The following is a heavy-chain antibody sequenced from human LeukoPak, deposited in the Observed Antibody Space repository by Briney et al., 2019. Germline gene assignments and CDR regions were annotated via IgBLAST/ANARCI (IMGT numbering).Heavy chain of an antibody. V-gene: IGHV1-2*02. CDR3: ARESRSAYYPNWFDP. CDR1: GYTFTGYY. Sequence: ASVKVSCKASGYTFTGYYIHWVRQAPGQGLEWMGWINPNSGGTNSAQKFQGRVTMTRDTSISTAYMELSRLRSDDTAVYYCARESRSAYYPNWFDPWGQGTLVTVSS. J-gene: IGHJ5*02. CDR2: INPNSGGT. D-gene: IGHD3-10*01.